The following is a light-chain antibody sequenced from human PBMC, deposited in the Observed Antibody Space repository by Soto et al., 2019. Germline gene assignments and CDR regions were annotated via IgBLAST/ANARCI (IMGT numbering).Light chain of an antibody. J-gene: IGKJ4*01. V-gene: IGKV4-1*01. CDR2: WAS. CDR3: QHYGTSPPVT. CDR1: QSVLYSSNNKNH. Sequence: DIVMTQSPESLAVSLGERATINCKSSQSVLYSSNNKNHLAWYQQKPGQPPKLLIHWASTRESGVPDRFSGSGSGTDFTLTISSLQAEDVAVYYCQHYGTSPPVTFGGGTRVEIK.